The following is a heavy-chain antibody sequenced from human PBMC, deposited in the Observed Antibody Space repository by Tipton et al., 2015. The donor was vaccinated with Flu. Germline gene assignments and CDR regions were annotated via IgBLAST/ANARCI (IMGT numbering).Heavy chain of an antibody. V-gene: IGHV3-53*01. J-gene: IGHJ4*02. CDR1: GFSVSTNY. Sequence: QLVQSGGGLIQPRGSLRLSCVASGFSVSTNYMTWVRQAPGKGLEWVSIIYSGVNTYYADSVKGRFTISRDNSQNIVYLQMNSLRADDTAVYYCARVVRPRNYFDSWGQGTLVTVSS. CDR2: IYSGVNT. CDR3: ARVVRPRNYFDS. D-gene: IGHD6-13*01.